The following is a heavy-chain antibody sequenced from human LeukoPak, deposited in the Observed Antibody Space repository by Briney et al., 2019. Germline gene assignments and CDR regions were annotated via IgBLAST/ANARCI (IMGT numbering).Heavy chain of an antibody. CDR3: ARAGVYGYDFDAFDN. D-gene: IGHD5-12*01. J-gene: IGHJ3*02. CDR2: INPSGGST. CDR1: GYTFTSYY. Sequence: ASVKVSCKASGYTFTSYYMHWVRQAPGQGLEWMGIINPSGGSTSYAQKFQGRVTMTRDTSTSTVYMELSSLRSEDTAVYYCARAGVYGYDFDAFDNWGQGTMVTVSS. V-gene: IGHV1-46*01.